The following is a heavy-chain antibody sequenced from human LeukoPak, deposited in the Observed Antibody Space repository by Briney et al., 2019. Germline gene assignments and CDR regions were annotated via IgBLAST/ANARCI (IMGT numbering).Heavy chain of an antibody. V-gene: IGHV4-39*01. CDR3: ATTPYDFWSGYWRTQFDY. J-gene: IGHJ4*02. CDR2: IYYSGST. D-gene: IGHD3-3*01. Sequence: PSETLSLTCTVSGGAISSSSYYWGWIRQPPGKGLEWIGSIYYSGSTYYNPSLKSRVTISVDTSKNQFSLKLSSVTAADTAVHYCATTPYDFWSGYWRTQFDYWGQGTLVTVSS. CDR1: GGAISSSSYY.